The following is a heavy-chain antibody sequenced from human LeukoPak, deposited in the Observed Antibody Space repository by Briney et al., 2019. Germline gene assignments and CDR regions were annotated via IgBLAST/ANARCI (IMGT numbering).Heavy chain of an antibody. CDR2: IYYSGST. CDR3: ASLYNWNGRGFDY. V-gene: IGHV4-61*01. Sequence: SETLSLTCTVSGGSVSSGSYYWRWIRQPPGKGLEWIGYIYYSGSTNYNPSLKSRVTISVDTSKNQFSLKLSSVTAADTAVYYCASLYNWNGRGFDYWGQGTLVTVSS. CDR1: GGSVSSGSYY. J-gene: IGHJ4*02. D-gene: IGHD1-20*01.